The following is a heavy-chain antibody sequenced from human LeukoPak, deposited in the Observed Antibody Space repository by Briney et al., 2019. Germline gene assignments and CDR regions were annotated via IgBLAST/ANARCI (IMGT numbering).Heavy chain of an antibody. CDR1: GGSFSGYY. J-gene: IGHJ1*01. CDR3: ASYCSGGSCTGYVQH. D-gene: IGHD2-15*01. V-gene: IGHV4-34*01. CDR2: INHSGST. Sequence: SETLSLTCAVYGGSFSGYYWSWIRQPPGKGLEWIGEINHSGSTNYNPSLKSRVTISVDTSKNQFSLKLSSVTAADTAVYYCASYCSGGSCTGYVQHWGQGTLVTVSS.